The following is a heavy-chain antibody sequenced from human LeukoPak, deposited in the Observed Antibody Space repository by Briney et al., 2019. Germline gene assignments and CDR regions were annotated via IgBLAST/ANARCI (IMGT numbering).Heavy chain of an antibody. V-gene: IGHV3-23*01. CDR2: ISGPGGST. J-gene: IGHJ6*02. CDR1: GFTFNNYA. CDR3: AKGNVAAAGCYYYGMDV. D-gene: IGHD6-13*01. Sequence: PGGSLRLSCAAAGFTFNNYALIWVRQAPGKGLEWVSGISGPGGSTYYADSVKGRFTISRDNSKNTLYLQMNSLRAEDTAVYYCAKGNVAAAGCYYYGMDVWGQGTTVTVSS.